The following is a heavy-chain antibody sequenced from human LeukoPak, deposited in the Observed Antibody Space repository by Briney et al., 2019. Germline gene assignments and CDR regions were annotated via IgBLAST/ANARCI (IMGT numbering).Heavy chain of an antibody. CDR2: ISYDGSNK. Sequence: PGGSLRLSCAASGFTFSSYAMHWVRQAPGKGLEWVAVISYDGSNKYYADSVKGRFTTSRDSSKNTLYLQMNSLRAEDTAVYYCARGDCSSTSCYKFDYWGQGTLVTVSS. V-gene: IGHV3-30-3*01. CDR3: ARGDCSSTSCYKFDY. D-gene: IGHD2-2*02. CDR1: GFTFSSYA. J-gene: IGHJ4*02.